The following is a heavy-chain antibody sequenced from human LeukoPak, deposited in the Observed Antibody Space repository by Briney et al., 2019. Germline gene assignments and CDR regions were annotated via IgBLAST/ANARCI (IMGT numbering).Heavy chain of an antibody. CDR2: INPNSGGT. J-gene: IGHJ6*02. CDR1: GYTFTGYY. V-gene: IGHV1-2*02. Sequence: ASVKVSCKASGYTFTGYYMHWVRQAPGQGLEWMGWINPNSGGTNYAQKFQGRVTMTRDTSISTAYMELSRLRSDDTAVYYCARYGSGSYARYGMDDWGQGTTVTVSS. D-gene: IGHD3-10*01. CDR3: ARYGSGSYARYGMDD.